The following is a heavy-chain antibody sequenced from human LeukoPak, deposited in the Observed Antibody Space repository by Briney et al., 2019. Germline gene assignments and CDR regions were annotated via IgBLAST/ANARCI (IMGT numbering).Heavy chain of an antibody. D-gene: IGHD5-24*01. CDR2: INPSGGST. J-gene: IGHJ4*02. CDR1: GYTFTSYG. CDR3: ARESVEMATIGDY. V-gene: IGHV1-46*01. Sequence: ASVKVSCKASGYTFTSYGISWVRQAPGQGLEWMGIINPSGGSTSYAQKFQGRVTMTRDTSTSTVYMELSSLRSEDTAVYYCARESVEMATIGDYWGQGTLVTVSS.